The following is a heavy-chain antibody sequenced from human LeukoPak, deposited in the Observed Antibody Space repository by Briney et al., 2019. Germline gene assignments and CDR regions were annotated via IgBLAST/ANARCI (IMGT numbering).Heavy chain of an antibody. D-gene: IGHD6-19*01. Sequence: QTGGSLTLSCAAYGFTFSSYWMSWVRQAPGKGLEWVANIKQDGSEKHYVDSVKGRFTISRDNAKNSLYLQMNSLRAEDTAVYYCARANTIEGGKAVAGTWFDYWGQGTLVTVSS. CDR1: GFTFSSYW. CDR2: IKQDGSEK. V-gene: IGHV3-7*01. J-gene: IGHJ4*02. CDR3: ARANTIEGGKAVAGTWFDY.